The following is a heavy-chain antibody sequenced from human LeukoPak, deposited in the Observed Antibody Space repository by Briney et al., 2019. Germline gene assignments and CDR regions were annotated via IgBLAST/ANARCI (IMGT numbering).Heavy chain of an antibody. V-gene: IGHV4-4*07. CDR3: ARTLDKDSSSAPYYYYMDV. Sequence: SETLSLTCTVSGGSISSWQWSWIRQPAGKGLEWIGRIYSSGNTNYNPSFESRVTMSVDTSKNQLSLKLKSVTAADTAVYYCARTLDKDSSSAPYYYYMDVWGKGTTVTVSS. CDR1: GGSISSWQ. CDR2: IYSSGNT. J-gene: IGHJ6*03. D-gene: IGHD6-13*01.